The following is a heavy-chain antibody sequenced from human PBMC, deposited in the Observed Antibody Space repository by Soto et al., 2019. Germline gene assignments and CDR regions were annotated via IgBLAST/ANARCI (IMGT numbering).Heavy chain of an antibody. CDR2: ISGSGDST. V-gene: IGHV3-23*01. CDR3: AKDSFINLRGYDSY. CDR1: GFTFSTYA. J-gene: IGHJ4*02. Sequence: GGSLRLSCAASGFTFSTYAMIWVRQAPGKGLEWVSAISGSGDSTYYADSVKGRFTISRDNSRNTLYLQMSSLRAEDTAIYYCAKDSFINLRGYDSYWGQGTLVTVSS. D-gene: IGHD5-12*01.